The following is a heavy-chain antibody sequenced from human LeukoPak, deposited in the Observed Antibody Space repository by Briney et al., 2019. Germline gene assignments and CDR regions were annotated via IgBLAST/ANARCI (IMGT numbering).Heavy chain of an antibody. J-gene: IGHJ4*02. CDR3: ARAYNWNGLDY. Sequence: SETLSLTCAVYGGSFSGYYWSWIRQPPGKGLEWIGETNHSGSTNYNPSLKSRVTISVDTSKNQFSLKLSSVTAADTAVYYCARAYNWNGLDYWGQGTLVTVSS. CDR2: TNHSGST. V-gene: IGHV4-34*01. CDR1: GGSFSGYY. D-gene: IGHD1-1*01.